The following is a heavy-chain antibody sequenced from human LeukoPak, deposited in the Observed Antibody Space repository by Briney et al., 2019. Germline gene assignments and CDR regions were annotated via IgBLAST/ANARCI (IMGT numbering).Heavy chain of an antibody. CDR2: IRYDGSNK. D-gene: IGHD2-2*01. CDR3: AKDREYCSSTSCYADYYFDY. Sequence: PGGSLRLSCAASGFTFSSYGMHWVRQGPGQGLEWVAFIRYDGSNKYYADSVKGRFTISRDNSKNTLYLQMSSLRAEDTAVYYCAKDREYCSSTSCYADYYFDYWGQGTLVTVSS. CDR1: GFTFSSYG. V-gene: IGHV3-30*02. J-gene: IGHJ4*02.